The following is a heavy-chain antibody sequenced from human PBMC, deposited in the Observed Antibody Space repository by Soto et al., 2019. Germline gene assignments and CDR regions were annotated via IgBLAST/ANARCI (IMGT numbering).Heavy chain of an antibody. Sequence: ASVKVSCKASGYTFTSYGISWVRQAPGQGLEWMGWISAYNGNTNYAQKLQGRVTMTTDTSTSTAYMELRSLRSDDTAVYYCARGGGYYYGSGSYYNPTHIDYWGQGTLVTVSS. CDR2: ISAYNGNT. D-gene: IGHD3-10*01. V-gene: IGHV1-18*01. J-gene: IGHJ4*02. CDR3: ARGGGYYYGSGSYYNPTHIDY. CDR1: GYTFTSYG.